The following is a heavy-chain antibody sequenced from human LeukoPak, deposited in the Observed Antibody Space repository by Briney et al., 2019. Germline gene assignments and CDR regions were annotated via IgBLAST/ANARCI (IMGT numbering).Heavy chain of an antibody. CDR1: GGTFSSYA. V-gene: IGHV1-69*13. CDR3: ARCPLQFGPPYYFDY. CDR2: IITIFGTA. J-gene: IGHJ4*02. Sequence: SVTVSCTASGGTFSSYAISGVRQAPGQGLEWVGGIITIFGTANNAQMFQGRLTITAHESTSTAYMELSSLRSEDTAVYYCARCPLQFGPPYYFDYWGQGTLVTVSS. D-gene: IGHD5-24*01.